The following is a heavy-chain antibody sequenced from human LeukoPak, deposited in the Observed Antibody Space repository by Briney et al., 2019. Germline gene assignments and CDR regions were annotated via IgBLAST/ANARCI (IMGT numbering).Heavy chain of an antibody. CDR3: ARAYDSSDAFDI. CDR2: IIPIFGTT. Sequence: ASVTVSCKASGGTFSSYSISWVRQAAGQGREWMGRIIPIFGTTNYTTKYQARVTITADKSTSTSYMELRSLRAEDTAVYYCARAYDSSDAFDIWGQGTMITVSS. D-gene: IGHD3-22*01. V-gene: IGHV1-69*06. CDR1: GGTFSSYS. J-gene: IGHJ3*02.